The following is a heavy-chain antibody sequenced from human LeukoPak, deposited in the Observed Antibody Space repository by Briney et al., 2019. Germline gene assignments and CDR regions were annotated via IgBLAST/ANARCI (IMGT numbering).Heavy chain of an antibody. CDR2: IYTGGNT. D-gene: IGHD3-22*01. J-gene: IGHJ4*02. CDR3: ARGQIDLLRNYFDS. Sequence: GGPLRLSCAASGFTFSSYWMSWVRQAPGKGLEWLSIIYTGGNTVSAESVKGRFIISRDNSRNTVHLQMNSLRDDDTAVYYCARGQIDLLRNYFDSWGPGTLVAVSS. V-gene: IGHV3-66*01. CDR1: GFTFSSYW.